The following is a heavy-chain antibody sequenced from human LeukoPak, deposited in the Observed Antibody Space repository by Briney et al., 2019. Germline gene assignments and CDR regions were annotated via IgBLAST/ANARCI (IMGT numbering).Heavy chain of an antibody. CDR3: ARLAVAGTLGY. CDR2: IYYAGST. J-gene: IGHJ4*02. D-gene: IGHD6-19*01. Sequence: SETLSLTCTVSGGSISSTDYYRGWIRQAPGKGLEWIGSIYYAGSTFYKPSLRSRVTISVDTSKNQFSLALSSVTAADTAVYYCARLAVAGTLGYWGQGTLVTVSS. CDR1: GGSISSTDYY. V-gene: IGHV4-39*01.